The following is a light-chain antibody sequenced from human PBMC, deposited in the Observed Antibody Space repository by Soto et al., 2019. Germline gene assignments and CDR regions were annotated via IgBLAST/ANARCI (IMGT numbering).Light chain of an antibody. Sequence: QSVLTQPPSVSAAPGQAVPLSCSGGGSNIGNNYVSWYQQLPGTAPKLLICENNKRPSGIPDRFSGSKSGTSATLGITGLQTGDEADYYCGTWDSSLSAGVFGGGTKLTVL. J-gene: IGLJ3*02. V-gene: IGLV1-51*02. CDR1: GSNIGNNY. CDR2: ENN. CDR3: GTWDSSLSAGV.